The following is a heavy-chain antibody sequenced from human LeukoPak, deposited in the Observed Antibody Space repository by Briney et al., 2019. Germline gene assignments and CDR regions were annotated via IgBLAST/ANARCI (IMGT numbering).Heavy chain of an antibody. J-gene: IGHJ4*02. CDR1: GFTFSTYG. CDR2: ISSSGGTQ. D-gene: IGHD2-15*01. V-gene: IGHV3-30*18. Sequence: GGSLRLSCAASGFTFSTYGMHWVRRPPRRGLEWLVVISSSGGTQYYADSVKGRFTISRDNSRSTLNLKMNSLRPEDTAVYYCAKEGGVVVPGNLHFDYWGQGTLVTVSS. CDR3: AKEGGVVVPGNLHFDY.